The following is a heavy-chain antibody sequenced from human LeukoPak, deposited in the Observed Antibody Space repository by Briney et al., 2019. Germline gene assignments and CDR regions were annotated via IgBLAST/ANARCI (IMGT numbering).Heavy chain of an antibody. CDR1: GFSFSSYS. Sequence: GGSLRLSCAASGFSFSSYSMNWVRQAPGKGLEWVSSISSTSRSSYIFYAESVKSRFTISRDNAKNSLYLQMNCLRAEDTAVYYCGRGHWGLDYWGQGALVTVSS. V-gene: IGHV3-21*01. J-gene: IGHJ4*02. CDR3: GRGHWGLDY. CDR2: ISSTSRSSYI. D-gene: IGHD7-27*01.